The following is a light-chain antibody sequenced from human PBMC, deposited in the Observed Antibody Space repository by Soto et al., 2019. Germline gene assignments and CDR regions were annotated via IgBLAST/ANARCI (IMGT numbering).Light chain of an antibody. J-gene: IGKJ1*01. CDR1: QSISSW. Sequence: DIQMTQSPSTLSASAVYRSTITCRASQSISSWLAWYQQKPGKAPKLLIYKASSLESGVPSRFSGSGSGTEFTLTISSLQPDDFATYYCQQYNSYPWTFGQGTKVDIK. V-gene: IGKV1-5*03. CDR2: KAS. CDR3: QQYNSYPWT.